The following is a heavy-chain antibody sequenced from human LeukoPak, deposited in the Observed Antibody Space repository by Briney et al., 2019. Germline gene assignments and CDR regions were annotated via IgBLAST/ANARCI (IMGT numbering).Heavy chain of an antibody. J-gene: IGHJ4*02. D-gene: IGHD3-3*01. CDR2: IYSGGST. CDR1: GFTVSSNY. Sequence: GGSLRLSCAASGFTVSSNYTSWVRQAPGKGLEWVSVIYSGGSTYYADSVKGRFTISRDNSKNTLYLQMNSLRAEDTAVYYCAVSITIFGVVDYWGQGTLVTVSS. CDR3: AVSITIFGVVDY. V-gene: IGHV3-66*02.